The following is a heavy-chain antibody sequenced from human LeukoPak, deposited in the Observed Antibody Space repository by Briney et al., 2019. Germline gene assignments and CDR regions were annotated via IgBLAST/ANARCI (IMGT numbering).Heavy chain of an antibody. D-gene: IGHD2-2*01. CDR3: ALQPGYCSSASCSHFDF. CDR1: GYKFTNYW. V-gene: IGHV5-51*01. CDR2: IYPDDSNT. J-gene: IGHJ4*02. Sequence: GESLKISCKGSGYKFTNYWIVWVRQLPGKGLEWMGIIYPDDSNTRYSPSFQGQVTISVDKSFSTAYLQWNSLKASDTAMYYCALQPGYCSSASCSHFDFWGQGTLVTVST.